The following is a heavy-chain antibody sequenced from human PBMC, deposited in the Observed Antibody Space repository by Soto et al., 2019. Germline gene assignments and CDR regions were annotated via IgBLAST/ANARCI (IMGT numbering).Heavy chain of an antibody. V-gene: IGHV4-4*02. CDR3: AKDTMVAAARRGLVV. D-gene: IGHD6-13*01. CDR1: GDSINSNHL. Sequence: SETLSLTCAVSGDSINSNHLWTLGRQPPEKGLWWIGEIHHSVHTNYNPSLKGRVSISIDKSKSQFSLRVSSVTAADTAVYYCAKDTMVAAARRGLVVWGQGTTVTVSS. J-gene: IGHJ6*02. CDR2: IHHSVHT.